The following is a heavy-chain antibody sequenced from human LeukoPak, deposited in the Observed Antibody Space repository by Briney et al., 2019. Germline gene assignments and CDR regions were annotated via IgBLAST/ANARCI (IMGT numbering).Heavy chain of an antibody. CDR3: AREGSSGRFDP. Sequence: SQTLSLTCAISGDSLSRNTAAWDWVRHSPSSGLEWLGRTYYRSKLYNDYALSVKSRIIISSDTSKNQFSLQLNSVIPEDTAVYYCAREGSSGRFDPWGQGTLVTVSS. CDR2: TYYRSKLYN. CDR1: GDSLSRNTAA. D-gene: IGHD6-25*01. J-gene: IGHJ5*02. V-gene: IGHV6-1*01.